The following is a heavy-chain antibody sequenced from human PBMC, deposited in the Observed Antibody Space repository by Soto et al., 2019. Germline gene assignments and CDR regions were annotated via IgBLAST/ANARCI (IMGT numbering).Heavy chain of an antibody. J-gene: IGHJ4*02. Sequence: EVELLESGGGLVQPGGSLRLSCAASGLTFYSYVMSWVRQAPGKGLEWVSAISSSGDSSYYADPVKGRFTISRDRSKNLMFLQMNSMRAEDTAMCYCAREFCSNTRCYAGRRFDLWGQGTLVTVSS. D-gene: IGHD2-2*01. V-gene: IGHV3-23*01. CDR1: GLTFYSYV. CDR3: AREFCSNTRCYAGRRFDL. CDR2: ISSSGDSS.